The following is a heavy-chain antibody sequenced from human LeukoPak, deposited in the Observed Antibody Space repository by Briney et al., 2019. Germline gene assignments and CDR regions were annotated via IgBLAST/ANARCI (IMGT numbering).Heavy chain of an antibody. CDR1: VYTFTRYG. CDR3: ARGTCGGDCYSMGYYFDY. J-gene: IGHJ4*02. Sequence: ASVKVSCKASVYTFTRYGISWVRQAPGQGLEWMGWISAYNGNTNYAQKLQGRVTMTTDTSTSTAYMELRSLRSDDTAVYYGARGTCGGDCYSMGYYFDYWGQGTLVTVSS. CDR2: ISAYNGNT. D-gene: IGHD2-21*02. V-gene: IGHV1-18*01.